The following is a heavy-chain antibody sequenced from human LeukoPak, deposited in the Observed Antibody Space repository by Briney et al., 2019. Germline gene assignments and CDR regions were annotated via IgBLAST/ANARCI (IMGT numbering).Heavy chain of an antibody. CDR2: IYYSGST. D-gene: IGHD3-22*01. Sequence: SETLSLTCTVSGVSISSSNSYWGWIRQPPGKGLEWIGYIYYSGSTNYNPSLQSRVTISVDTSKNQFSLRLSSVTAADTAVYYCARENSYYDSSGYYFGSGYFDYWGQGTLVTVSS. CDR1: GVSISSSNSY. V-gene: IGHV4-61*01. CDR3: ARENSYYDSSGYYFGSGYFDY. J-gene: IGHJ4*02.